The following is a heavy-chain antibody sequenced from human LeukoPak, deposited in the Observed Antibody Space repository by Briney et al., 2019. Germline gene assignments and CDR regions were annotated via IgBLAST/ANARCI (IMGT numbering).Heavy chain of an antibody. D-gene: IGHD2-15*01. CDR1: GFTFSSYG. CDR3: AKERSETFDH. V-gene: IGHV3-23*01. J-gene: IGHJ4*02. CDR2: ISGSGGST. Sequence: GGTLRLSCAASGFTFSSYGMSWVRQAPGKGLEWVSAISGSGGSTYYADSVKGRFTISRDNSKNTLYVQMNSLRAEDTAVYYCAKERSETFDHWGQGTLVTVSS.